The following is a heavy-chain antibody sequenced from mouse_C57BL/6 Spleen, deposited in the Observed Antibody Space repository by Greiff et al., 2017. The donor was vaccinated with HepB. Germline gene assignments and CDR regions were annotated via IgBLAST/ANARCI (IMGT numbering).Heavy chain of an antibody. V-gene: IGHV1-76*01. CDR2: IYPGSGNT. J-gene: IGHJ2*01. Sequence: VMLVESGAELVRPGASVKLSCKASGYTFTDYYINWVKQRPGQGLEWIARIYPGSGNTYYNEKFKGKATLTAEKSSSTAYMQLSSLTSEDSAVYFCARETGKDYFDYWGQGTTLTVSS. CDR1: GYTFTDYY. CDR3: ARETGKDYFDY. D-gene: IGHD4-1*01.